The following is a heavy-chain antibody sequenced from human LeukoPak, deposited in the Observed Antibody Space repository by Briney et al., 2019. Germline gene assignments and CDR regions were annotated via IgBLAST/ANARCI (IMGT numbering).Heavy chain of an antibody. CDR3: ARRGGYYLNWFDP. Sequence: PSETLSLTCTVSGGSISSGSYCWSWIRQPAGKGLEWIGRIYTSGSTNYNPSLKSRVTISVDTSKNQFSLKLSSVTAADTAVYYCARRGGYYLNWFDPWGQGTLVTVSS. CDR1: GGSISSGSYC. V-gene: IGHV4-61*02. CDR2: IYTSGST. J-gene: IGHJ5*02. D-gene: IGHD3-22*01.